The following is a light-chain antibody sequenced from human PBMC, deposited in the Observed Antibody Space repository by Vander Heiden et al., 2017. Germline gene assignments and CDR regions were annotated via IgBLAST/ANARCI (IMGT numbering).Light chain of an antibody. CDR1: QSISSN. CDR3: QQYYDWPPYT. CDR2: CAS. V-gene: IGKV3-15*01. Sequence: EMVMTQSPATLSVSPGERATLSCRASQSISSNLAWYQQKPGQAPRLLIYCASTRATGIPARFSGSGSGTEFTLTISSLQSEDFAVYYCQQYYDWPPYTFGQGTKVEIK. J-gene: IGKJ2*01.